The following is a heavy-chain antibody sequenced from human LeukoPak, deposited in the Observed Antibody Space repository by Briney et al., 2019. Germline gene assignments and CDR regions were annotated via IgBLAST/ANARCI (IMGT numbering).Heavy chain of an antibody. CDR1: GGSFSSYA. V-gene: IGHV1-69*13. D-gene: IGHD6-13*01. CDR3: ARGSASNWPVDY. CDR2: IVPVFGTP. Sequence: SVKVSCNASGGSFSSYAISWVRQAPGLGLEWMGGIVPVFGTPNYAQKFQGRLTIIADDSSSTAYMELRSLTSDDTAVYYCARGSASNWPVDYWGQGTLVTVS. J-gene: IGHJ4*02.